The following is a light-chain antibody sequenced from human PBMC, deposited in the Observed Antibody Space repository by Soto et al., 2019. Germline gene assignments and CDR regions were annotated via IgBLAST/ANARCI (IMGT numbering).Light chain of an antibody. V-gene: IGKV1-39*01. Sequence: DIQMTQSPSSLSASVGDRVTITCRASQSISSYLNWYQQKPGKAPKLLIYAASSLQSGVPSRFSGSGSGTDFTLTISSLQPEDFATYYCQQSYITLYTFVQGTMV. CDR3: QQSYITLYT. CDR1: QSISSY. J-gene: IGKJ1*01. CDR2: AAS.